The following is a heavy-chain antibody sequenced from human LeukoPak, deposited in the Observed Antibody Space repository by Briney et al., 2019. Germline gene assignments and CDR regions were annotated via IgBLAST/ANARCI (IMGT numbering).Heavy chain of an antibody. CDR1: GGTFSSYA. V-gene: IGHV1-3*01. CDR3: ARNYGSGSYFYYYGMDV. D-gene: IGHD3-10*01. Sequence: ASVKVSCKASGGTFSSYAMHWVRQAPGQRLEWMGWINAGNGNTKYSQRFQGRVTITRDTSASTAYMELSSLRSEDTAVYYCARNYGSGSYFYYYGMDVWGQGTAVTVSS. J-gene: IGHJ6*02. CDR2: INAGNGNT.